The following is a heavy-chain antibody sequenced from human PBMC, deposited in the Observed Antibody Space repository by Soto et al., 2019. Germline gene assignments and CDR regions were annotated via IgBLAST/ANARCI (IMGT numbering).Heavy chain of an antibody. CDR1: GGSVSSGSHY. D-gene: IGHD3-3*01. CDR2: IYNSGIT. CDR3: ASSPNYVFWGGDPYYNGMDV. Sequence: SETLSLTCTVSGGSVSSGSHYWSWIRQSPGKGLEWIGYIYNSGITKYNATLKSRVTISVDTSKNQFSLRLISVTAADTAVYFCASSPNYVFWGGDPYYNGMDVWGPGTTVTVSS. J-gene: IGHJ6*02. V-gene: IGHV4-61*01.